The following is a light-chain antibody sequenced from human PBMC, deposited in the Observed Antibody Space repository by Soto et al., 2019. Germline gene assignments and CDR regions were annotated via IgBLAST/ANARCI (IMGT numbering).Light chain of an antibody. CDR2: DGS. CDR1: QSINNY. Sequence: EIVLTQSPDTLSLSPGDRATLSCRASQSINNYLAWYQQKPGQAPRLLIYDGSNRATGIPARFSGSGSGTDFTLTISRLEPEDFAVYYCQQYGSSGTFGQGTKVDIK. J-gene: IGKJ1*01. V-gene: IGKV3-20*01. CDR3: QQYGSSGT.